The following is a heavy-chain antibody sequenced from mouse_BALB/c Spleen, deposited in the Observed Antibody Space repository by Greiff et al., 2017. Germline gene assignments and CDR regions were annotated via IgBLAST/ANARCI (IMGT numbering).Heavy chain of an antibody. D-gene: IGHD2-2*01. Sequence: EVHLVESGPGLVKPSQSLSLTCTVTGYSITSDYAWNWIRQFPGNQLGWMGYISYSGSTSYNPSLKSRISITRDTSKNQFFLQLNSVTTEDTATYYCARVGYDEGFDYWGQGTTLTVSS. CDR1: GYSITSDYA. V-gene: IGHV3-2*02. CDR2: ISYSGST. CDR3: ARVGYDEGFDY. J-gene: IGHJ2*01.